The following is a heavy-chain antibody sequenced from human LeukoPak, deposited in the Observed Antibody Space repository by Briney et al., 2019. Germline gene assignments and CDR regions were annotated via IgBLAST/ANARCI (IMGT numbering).Heavy chain of an antibody. D-gene: IGHD2/OR15-2a*01. CDR1: GFTIGPYA. CDR3: ATWAFYHNLDV. Sequence: GGALRLSCAASGFTIGPYAMYWVRQGPGGGLEWVSVIKADGSGTFYADSVRGRFTTFRDNSKNSLYLQMNSLTSEDTALYYCATWAFYHNLDVWGQGTTVIVSS. V-gene: IGHV3-43*02. CDR2: IKADGSGT. J-gene: IGHJ6*02.